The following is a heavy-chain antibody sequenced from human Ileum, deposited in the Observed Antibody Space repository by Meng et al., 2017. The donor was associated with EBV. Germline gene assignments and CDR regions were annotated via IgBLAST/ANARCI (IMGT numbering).Heavy chain of an antibody. Sequence: PRQCPGPGLVKLSAPLYTTGTVSGGSISSISSYWALIHQPPGEGLEWIGSVVDTGTTYYTSSLKSRVSISVDTSKTQFSLKLSSVTAADTAVYYCARHHHSPTFDYWGQGTLVTVSS. CDR1: GGSISSISSY. V-gene: IGHV4-39*01. D-gene: IGHD1-14*01. CDR2: VVDTGTT. CDR3: ARHHHSPTFDY. J-gene: IGHJ4*02.